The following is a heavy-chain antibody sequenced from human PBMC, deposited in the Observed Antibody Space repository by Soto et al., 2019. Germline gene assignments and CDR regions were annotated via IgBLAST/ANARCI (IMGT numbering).Heavy chain of an antibody. CDR2: INHSGST. CDR3: ARGQGSGYDP. V-gene: IGHV4-34*01. Sequence: QVQLQQWGAGLLKPSETLSLTCAVYGGSFSGYYWSWIRQPPGKGLEWIGEINHSGSTNYNPSLKSRVTILVDTSKNQFSLKLSSVTAADTAVYYCARGQGSGYDPWGQGTLVTVSS. J-gene: IGHJ5*02. CDR1: GGSFSGYY. D-gene: IGHD5-12*01.